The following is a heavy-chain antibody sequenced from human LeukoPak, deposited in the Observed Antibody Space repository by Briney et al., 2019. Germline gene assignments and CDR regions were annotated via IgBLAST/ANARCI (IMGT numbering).Heavy chain of an antibody. CDR1: GFTFSSYS. V-gene: IGHV3-48*01. D-gene: IGHD3-3*01. CDR3: ARDGITIFGVVITYYFDY. CDR2: ISSSSSTI. J-gene: IGHJ4*02. Sequence: GGSLRLSCAASGFTFSSYSMNWVRQAPGKGLEWVSYISSSSSTIYYADSVKGRFTISRDNSKNTLYLQMNSLRAEDTAVYYCARDGITIFGVVITYYFDYWGQGTLVTVSS.